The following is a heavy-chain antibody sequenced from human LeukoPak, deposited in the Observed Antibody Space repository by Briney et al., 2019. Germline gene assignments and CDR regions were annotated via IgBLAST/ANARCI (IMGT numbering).Heavy chain of an antibody. J-gene: IGHJ4*02. CDR3: ARGRKPIAVAGYYFDY. Sequence: ASVKVSCKASGYTFTGYYMHWVRQAPRQGLEWMGWMNPNSGITGYAQKFQGRVTMTRNTSISTAYMELSSLRSEDTAVYYCARGRKPIAVAGYYFDYWGQGTLVTVSS. V-gene: IGHV1-8*02. D-gene: IGHD6-19*01. CDR2: MNPNSGIT. CDR1: GYTFTGYY.